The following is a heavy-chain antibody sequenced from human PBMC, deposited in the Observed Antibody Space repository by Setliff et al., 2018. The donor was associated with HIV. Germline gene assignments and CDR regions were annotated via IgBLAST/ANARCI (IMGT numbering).Heavy chain of an antibody. CDR3: ARDHPGIAY. V-gene: IGHV1-3*01. CDR2: INAGNGNT. CDR1: GYTFTSYA. J-gene: IGHJ4*02. Sequence: ASVKVSCKASGYTFTSYAMHWVRQAPGQRLEWMGWINAGNGNTKYSQKFQGRVTITRDTSASTVHMELSSLRSEDTAMYYCARDHPGIAYWGQGTMVTVS.